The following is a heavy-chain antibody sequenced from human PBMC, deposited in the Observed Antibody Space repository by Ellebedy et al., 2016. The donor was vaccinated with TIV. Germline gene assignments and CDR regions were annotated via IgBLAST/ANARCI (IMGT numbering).Heavy chain of an antibody. CDR3: ASLFYYDTSGYYSYYSYYFDY. D-gene: IGHD3-22*01. J-gene: IGHJ4*02. CDR2: IYPDDSDT. V-gene: IGHV5-51*01. CDR1: GYDFTRNW. Sequence: KVSCKGSGYDFTRNWIAWVRQMPGKALELMGIIYPDDSDTRYSPSFQGQVTISADKSINTAYLQWSSLKASDTAMYYCASLFYYDTSGYYSYYSYYFDYWGQGTLVTVSS.